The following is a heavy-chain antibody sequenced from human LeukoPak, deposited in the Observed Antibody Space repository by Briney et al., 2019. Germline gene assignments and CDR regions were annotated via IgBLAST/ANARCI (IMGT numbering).Heavy chain of an antibody. CDR1: GFTVSSNY. D-gene: IGHD4/OR15-4a*01. J-gene: IGHJ4*02. Sequence: GGSLRLSCAASGFTVSSNYMTWVRQAPGKGLEWVSIIYSSGNTYYTDSVKGRFTISRHNPMNTLYLQMNSLRAEDTAVYYCARMNDYLFYFDYWGQGTLVTVSS. CDR3: ARMNDYLFYFDY. CDR2: IYSSGNT. V-gene: IGHV3-53*04.